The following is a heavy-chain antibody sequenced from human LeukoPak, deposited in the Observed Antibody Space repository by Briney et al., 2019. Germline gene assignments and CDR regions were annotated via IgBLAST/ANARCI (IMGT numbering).Heavy chain of an antibody. CDR3: ARERDYSNAYVMDV. CDR2: IYTSGST. CDR1: GGSLSSYY. Sequence: SETLSLTCAVSGGSLSSYYWSWIRQPAGKGLEWIVRIYTSGSTDYNPSLKSRVTMSLDTSKNQFSLNLSSVTAADTAVYYCARERDYSNAYVMDVWGQGTTVTVSS. V-gene: IGHV4-4*07. J-gene: IGHJ6*02. D-gene: IGHD4-11*01.